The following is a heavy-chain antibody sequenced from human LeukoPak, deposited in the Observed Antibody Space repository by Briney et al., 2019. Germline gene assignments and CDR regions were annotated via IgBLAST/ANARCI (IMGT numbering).Heavy chain of an antibody. V-gene: IGHV1-46*01. CDR2: INPSGGST. CDR3: AKDLVDYGDYSAVDY. CDR1: GYTFTSYY. D-gene: IGHD4-17*01. J-gene: IGHJ4*02. Sequence: ASAKVSCKASGYTFTSYYIHWVRQAPGQGLEWMGIINPSGGSTSSAQKFQGRVTMIRDTSTNTVYMELSSLRSDDTAVYYCAKDLVDYGDYSAVDYWGQGTLVTVSS.